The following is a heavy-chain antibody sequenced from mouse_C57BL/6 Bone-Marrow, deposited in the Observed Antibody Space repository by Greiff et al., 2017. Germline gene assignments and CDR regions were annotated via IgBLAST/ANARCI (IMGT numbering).Heavy chain of an antibody. D-gene: IGHD5-1*01. CDR3: ARRGYLLDY. Sequence: SGGDLVKPGGSLKLSCAASGFTFSSYGMSWVRQTPDKRLEWVATISSGGSYTYYPDSVKGRFTISRDNAKNTLYLQMSSLKSEDTAMYYCARRGYLLDYWGQGTTLTVSS. CDR2: ISSGGSYT. J-gene: IGHJ2*01. V-gene: IGHV5-6*02. CDR1: GFTFSSYG.